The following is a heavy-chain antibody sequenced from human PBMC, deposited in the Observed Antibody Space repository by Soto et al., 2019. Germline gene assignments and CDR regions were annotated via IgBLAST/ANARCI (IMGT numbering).Heavy chain of an antibody. V-gene: IGHV3-48*02. CDR3: ARGVGAKDY. Sequence: GGSLRLSCAASGFTFSTYSMHWVRQAPGRGLEWVSYITTTNITIYYADSVKGRFTISRDNAKSSLYLQMNSLRDEDTAVYYCARGVGAKDYWGQGTLVTVSS. CDR1: GFTFSTYS. CDR2: ITTTNITI. D-gene: IGHD1-26*01. J-gene: IGHJ4*02.